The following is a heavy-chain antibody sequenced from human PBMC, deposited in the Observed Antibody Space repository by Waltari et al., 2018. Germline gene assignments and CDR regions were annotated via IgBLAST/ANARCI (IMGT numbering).Heavy chain of an antibody. Sequence: EVQLVESGGGLVQPGGSLGLSCAAAGLSFGSYWMTWVRQAPGKGLEWVASINEDGSEKQYVDSVKGRFTISRDNAKNSLYLQMNSLRADDTAVYYCARDSTRRFDYWGQGTLVTVSS. CDR3: ARDSTRRFDY. CDR1: GLSFGSYW. D-gene: IGHD6-6*01. CDR2: INEDGSEK. V-gene: IGHV3-7*01. J-gene: IGHJ4*02.